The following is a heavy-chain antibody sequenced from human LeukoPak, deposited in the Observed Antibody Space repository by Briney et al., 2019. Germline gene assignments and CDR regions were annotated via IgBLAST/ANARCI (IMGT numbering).Heavy chain of an antibody. CDR1: GYTFTGYY. CDR3: ARVMNREGTNY. J-gene: IGHJ4*02. V-gene: IGHV1-2*02. Sequence: ASVKVSCKASGYTFTGYYMHWVRQVPGQGLEWMGWINPNSGGTKYAQKFQGRVTMTRDTSISTAYMELNRLRSDDTAVYYCARVMNREGTNYWGQGTLVTVSS. D-gene: IGHD1/OR15-1a*01. CDR2: INPNSGGT.